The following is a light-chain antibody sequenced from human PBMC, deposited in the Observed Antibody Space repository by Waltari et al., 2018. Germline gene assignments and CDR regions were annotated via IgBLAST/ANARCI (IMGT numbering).Light chain of an antibody. CDR2: DAS. J-gene: IGKJ3*01. CDR1: QSVSSY. V-gene: IGKV3-11*01. Sequence: EIVLTQSPATLSLSPGERATLSCRASQSVSSYLAWYQQKPGQAPTLLIYDASNRATGIPARFSGSASGTDFTLTISSLEPEDFAVYYCQQRTNSFTFGPGTKVDIK. CDR3: QQRTNSFT.